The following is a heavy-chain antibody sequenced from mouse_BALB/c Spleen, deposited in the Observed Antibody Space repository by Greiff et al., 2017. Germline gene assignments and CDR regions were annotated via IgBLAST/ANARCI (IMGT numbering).Heavy chain of an antibody. CDR2: IDPSDSYT. Sequence: QVQLQQPGAELVKPGASVKLSCKASGYTFTSYWMHWVKQRPGQGLEWIGEIDPSDSYTNYNQKFKGKATLTVDKSSSTAYMQLSSLTSEDSAVYYCARGGGSWYFDVWGAGTTVTVSS. CDR1: GYTFTSYW. CDR3: ARGGGSWYFDV. D-gene: IGHD1-1*01. V-gene: IGHV1-69*02. J-gene: IGHJ1*01.